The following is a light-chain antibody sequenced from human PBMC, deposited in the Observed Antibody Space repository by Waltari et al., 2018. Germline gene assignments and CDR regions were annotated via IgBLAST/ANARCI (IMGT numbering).Light chain of an antibody. V-gene: IGLV1-40*01. CDR1: SPNIGAGYD. J-gene: IGLJ3*02. CDR2: GNS. Sequence: QSVLTQPPSVSGAPGQRVTISCTGSSPNIGAGYDVPWYHQLPGTAPKLLIYGNSNRPSGVPDRFSGSKSGTSASLAITGLQAEDEADYYCQSYDSSLSAWVFGGGTKLTVL. CDR3: QSYDSSLSAWV.